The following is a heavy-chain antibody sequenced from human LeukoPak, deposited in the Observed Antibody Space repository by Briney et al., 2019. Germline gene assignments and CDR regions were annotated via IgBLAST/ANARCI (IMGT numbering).Heavy chain of an antibody. J-gene: IGHJ5*02. Sequence: GGSLRLSCAASGFTFSSYAMSWVRQAPGKGLEWVSAISGSGGSTYYADSVKGRFTISRDNAKNSLYLQMNSLRAEDTAVYYCARSATYNWFDPWGQGTLVTVSS. V-gene: IGHV3-23*01. D-gene: IGHD1-26*01. CDR2: ISGSGGST. CDR3: ARSATYNWFDP. CDR1: GFTFSSYA.